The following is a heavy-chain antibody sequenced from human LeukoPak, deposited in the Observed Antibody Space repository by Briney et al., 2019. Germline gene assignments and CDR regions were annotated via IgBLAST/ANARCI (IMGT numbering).Heavy chain of an antibody. D-gene: IGHD3-3*01. J-gene: IGHJ4*02. Sequence: SETLSLTCAVYGGSFSGYYWSWIRQPPGKGLEWIGKINHSGRTNYNPSLKSRVTTSVDTSKNQFSLKLTSVTAADTAVYYCARAVEYNFWSGLQRRAATFDYWGQGTLVTVSS. V-gene: IGHV4-34*01. CDR1: GGSFSGYY. CDR3: ARAVEYNFWSGLQRRAATFDY. CDR2: INHSGRT.